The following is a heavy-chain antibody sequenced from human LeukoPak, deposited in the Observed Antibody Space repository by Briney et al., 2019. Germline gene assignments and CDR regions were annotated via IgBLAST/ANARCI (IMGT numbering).Heavy chain of an antibody. D-gene: IGHD5-24*01. Sequence: SGTLSLTCTVSGGSISSYYWSWIRQPPGKGLEWIGYIYYSGSTNYNPSLKSRVTISVVTSKTRFSLKLSSVTAADTAVYYCARRPGDGHNSLGYFDYWGQGTLVTVSS. CDR2: IYYSGST. V-gene: IGHV4-59*01. CDR1: GGSISSYY. CDR3: ARRPGDGHNSLGYFDY. J-gene: IGHJ4*02.